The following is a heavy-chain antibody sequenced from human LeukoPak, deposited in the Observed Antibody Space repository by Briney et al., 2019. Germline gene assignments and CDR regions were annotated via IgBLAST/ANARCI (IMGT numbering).Heavy chain of an antibody. CDR3: VKEGYDRGGYFGH. D-gene: IGHD3-22*01. Sequence: ASVKVSCKASGYTFTKYGVSWVRQAPGQGRGGLGWISAYVDNTDYAPKFQGRITVSKDSSTDTEHMELRSLRPDDTAIYYCVKEGYDRGGYFGHWGQGTLVTVSS. CDR1: GYTFTKYG. CDR2: ISAYVDNT. J-gene: IGHJ4*02. V-gene: IGHV1-18*01.